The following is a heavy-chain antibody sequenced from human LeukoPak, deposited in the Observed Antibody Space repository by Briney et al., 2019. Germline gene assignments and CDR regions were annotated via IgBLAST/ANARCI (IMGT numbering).Heavy chain of an antibody. J-gene: IGHJ4*02. CDR3: ARTYYYDSSGYYYDY. D-gene: IGHD3-22*01. CDR2: INSDGSST. CDR1: GFTFSSYW. V-gene: IGHV3-74*01. Sequence: VGSLRLSCAASGFTFSSYWMHWVRQAPGKGLVWVSRINSDGSSTSYADSVKGRFTISRDNAKNTLYLQMNSLRAEDTAVYYCARTYYYDSSGYYYDYWGQGTLVTVSS.